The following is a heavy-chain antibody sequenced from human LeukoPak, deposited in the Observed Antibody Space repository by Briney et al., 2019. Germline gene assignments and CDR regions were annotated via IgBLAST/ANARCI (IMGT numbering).Heavy chain of an antibody. J-gene: IGHJ6*03. Sequence: PSETLSLTCTVSGGSISSYYWSWIRQPPGKGLEWIGYIYYSGSTNYNPSLKSRVTISVDTSKNQFSLKLSSVTAADTAVYYCAKERSEYYDFWSGYSKRAPYYYYYMDVWGKGTTVTVSS. D-gene: IGHD3-3*01. CDR3: AKERSEYYDFWSGYSKRAPYYYYYMDV. CDR2: IYYSGST. V-gene: IGHV4-59*12. CDR1: GGSISSYY.